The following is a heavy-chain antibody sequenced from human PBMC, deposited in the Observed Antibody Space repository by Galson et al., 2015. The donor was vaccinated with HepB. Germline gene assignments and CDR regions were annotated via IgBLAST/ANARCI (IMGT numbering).Heavy chain of an antibody. V-gene: IGHV6-1*01. J-gene: IGHJ4*02. CDR2: TYYRTKWYN. CDR1: GDSVSSTSAA. CDR3: ARMVGGTRDY. Sequence: CAISGDSVSSTSAAWNWIRQSPSRGLEWLGRTYYRTKWYNDYAVSVKGRITINPDTSKNQFSLQLNSVTPEDTAVYYCARMVGGTRDYWGQGTLVTVSS. D-gene: IGHD1-26*01.